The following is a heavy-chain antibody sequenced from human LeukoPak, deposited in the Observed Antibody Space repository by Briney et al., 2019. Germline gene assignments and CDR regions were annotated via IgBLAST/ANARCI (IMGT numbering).Heavy chain of an antibody. J-gene: IGHJ4*02. CDR3: ARDSSGYCFFDY. V-gene: IGHV4-59*01. Sequence: TSETLSLTCTVSGGSISSYYWSWIRQPPGKGLEWIGNIYYRGSTNYNPSLKSRVTISVDTSKNQFSLKLNSVTAADTAVYYCARDSSGYCFFDYWGQGTLVTVSS. CDR1: GGSISSYY. D-gene: IGHD3-22*01. CDR2: IYYRGST.